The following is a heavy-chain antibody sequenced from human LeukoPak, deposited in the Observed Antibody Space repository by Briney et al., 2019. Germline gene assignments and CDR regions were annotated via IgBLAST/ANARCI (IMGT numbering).Heavy chain of an antibody. D-gene: IGHD6-13*01. Sequence: PGGSLRLSCAASGFTFSSYWMSWVRQAPGKGLERVANIKQDGSEKYYVDSVKGRFTISRDNAKNSLYLQMNSLRAEDTAVYYCARELGIAAAGSFWFDPWGQGTLVTVSS. CDR3: ARELGIAAAGSFWFDP. J-gene: IGHJ5*02. V-gene: IGHV3-7*01. CDR1: GFTFSSYW. CDR2: IKQDGSEK.